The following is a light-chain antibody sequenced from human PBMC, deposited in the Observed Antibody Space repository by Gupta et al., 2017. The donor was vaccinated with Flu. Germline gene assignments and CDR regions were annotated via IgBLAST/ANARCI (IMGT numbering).Light chain of an antibody. CDR1: QSVCPW. J-gene: IGKJ1*01. Sequence: DIQMTQSPSTLSASIGDRVTITCRASQSVCPWLAWYQQKPGKAPRLLISKASSLESGVPSRYSGSGSGTEFTLTSSSLQPDDFATYYCQQYDNYWTFGQGTKVEIK. CDR3: QQYDNYWT. CDR2: KAS. V-gene: IGKV1-5*03.